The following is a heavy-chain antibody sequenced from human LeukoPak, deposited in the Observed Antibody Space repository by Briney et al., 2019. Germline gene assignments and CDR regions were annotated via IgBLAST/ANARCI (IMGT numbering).Heavy chain of an antibody. Sequence: PGGSLRLSCAASGFIVSSNYMSWVRQAPGKGLEWVSVIYSGGSTYYADPVKGRFTISRDNSKNTLYLQMNSLRAEDTAVYYCARTSADYGEILFDYWGQGTLVTVSS. CDR2: IYSGGST. CDR1: GFIVSSNY. J-gene: IGHJ4*02. CDR3: ARTSADYGEILFDY. V-gene: IGHV3-53*01. D-gene: IGHD4/OR15-4a*01.